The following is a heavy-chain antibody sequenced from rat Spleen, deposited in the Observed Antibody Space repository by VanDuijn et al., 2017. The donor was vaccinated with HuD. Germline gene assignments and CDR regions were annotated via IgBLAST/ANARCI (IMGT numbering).Heavy chain of an antibody. Sequence: EVQLVESGGGIVQPGRSMKLSCVASGLTFSNYGMAWVRQAPRTGLEWVAYISNDGGSTYYRDTVKGRFTISRDNAKSTLYLQMDSLRSGDTATYYCTTGWVMDAWGQGASVTVSS. V-gene: IGHV5-27*01. CDR3: TTGWVMDA. J-gene: IGHJ4*01. CDR2: ISNDGGST. D-gene: IGHD1-12*02. CDR1: GLTFSNYG.